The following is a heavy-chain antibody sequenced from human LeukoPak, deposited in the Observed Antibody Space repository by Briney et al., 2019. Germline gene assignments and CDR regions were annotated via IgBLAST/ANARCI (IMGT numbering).Heavy chain of an antibody. CDR1: GGSISSGGYY. D-gene: IGHD4-17*01. CDR2: VYYSGST. CDR3: ARSGSYGDYRQYYFDY. J-gene: IGHJ4*02. V-gene: IGHV4-31*03. Sequence: SQTLSLTCTVSGGSISSGGYYWSWIRQHPGKGLEWIGYVYYSGSTYYNPSLKSRVTISVDTSKNQFSLKLSSVTAADTAVYYCARSGSYGDYRQYYFDYWGQGTLVTVSS.